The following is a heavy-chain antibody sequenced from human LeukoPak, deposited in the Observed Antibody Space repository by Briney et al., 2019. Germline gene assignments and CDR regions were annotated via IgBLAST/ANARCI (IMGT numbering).Heavy chain of an antibody. V-gene: IGHV3-21*01. CDR3: ARDPYSGSYGNYYYYFMDV. CDR1: GFTFSSYN. D-gene: IGHD1-26*01. J-gene: IGHJ6*03. CDR2: ITSGSSYR. Sequence: GGSLRLSCAASGFTFSSYNMNWVRQAPGKGLEWVSSITSGSSYRFYADSVKGRFTISRDNAKNSLYLQMNSLRAEDTAVYYCARDPYSGSYGNYYYYFMDVWGKGTTATISS.